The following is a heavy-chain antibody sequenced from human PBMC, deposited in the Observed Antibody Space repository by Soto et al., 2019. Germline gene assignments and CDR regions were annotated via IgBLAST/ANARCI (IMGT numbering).Heavy chain of an antibody. CDR2: ISYDGSNK. D-gene: IGHD5-12*01. CDR1: GFTFSSYG. V-gene: IGHV3-30*18. Sequence: QVQLVESGGGVVQPGRSLRLSCAASGFTFSSYGMHWVRQAPGKGLEWVAVISYDGSNKYYADSVKGRFTISRDNSKNTLYLQMNRLRAEDTAVYYCAKDGEWLQLTWYFDLWGRGTLVTVSS. CDR3: AKDGEWLQLTWYFDL. J-gene: IGHJ2*01.